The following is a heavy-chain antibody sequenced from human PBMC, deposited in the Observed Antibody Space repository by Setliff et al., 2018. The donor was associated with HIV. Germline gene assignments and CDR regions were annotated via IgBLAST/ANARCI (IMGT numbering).Heavy chain of an antibody. J-gene: IGHJ4*02. V-gene: IGHV1-2*06. Sequence: ASVKVSCKASGYTFTAHFLHWVRQAPGQGLEWVGRINPNSGAADYAQNFQGRVTMTRATSMSTAYMEVSNLRSNDTATYYCAVPITRTDYEGLDYWGQGTLVTVSS. D-gene: IGHD4-17*01. CDR3: AVPITRTDYEGLDY. CDR1: GYTFTAHF. CDR2: INPNSGAA.